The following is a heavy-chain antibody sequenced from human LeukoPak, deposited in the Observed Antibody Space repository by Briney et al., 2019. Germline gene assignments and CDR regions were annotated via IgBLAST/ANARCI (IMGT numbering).Heavy chain of an antibody. CDR1: GFTSSSYS. CDR3: ASSSRIAARPRFDP. Sequence: GGSLRLSCAASGFTSSSYSMNWVRQAPGKGLEWVSSISSSSSYIYYADSVKGRFTISRDNAKNSLYLQMNSLRAEDTAVYYCASSSRIAARPRFDPWGQGTLVTVSS. V-gene: IGHV3-21*01. CDR2: ISSSSSYI. D-gene: IGHD6-6*01. J-gene: IGHJ5*02.